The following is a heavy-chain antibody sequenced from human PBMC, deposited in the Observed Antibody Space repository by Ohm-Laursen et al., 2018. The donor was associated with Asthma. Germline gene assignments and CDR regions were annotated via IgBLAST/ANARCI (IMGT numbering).Heavy chain of an antibody. CDR2: ISTASTFI. CDR3: ASGVDYYDSSGNDAFDI. D-gene: IGHD3-22*01. Sequence: SLRLSCAASGYTFSRYSIHWVRQVPGKGLEWVASISTASTFIYYADSVRGRFTTSRDNAKNSLYLQMNSLRAEDTAVYYCASGVDYYDSSGNDAFDIWGQGTMVTVSS. V-gene: IGHV3-21*01. J-gene: IGHJ3*02. CDR1: GYTFSRYS.